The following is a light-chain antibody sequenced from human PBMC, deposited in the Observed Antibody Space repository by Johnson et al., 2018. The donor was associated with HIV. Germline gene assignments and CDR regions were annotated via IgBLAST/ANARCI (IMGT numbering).Light chain of an antibody. CDR2: ENN. CDR1: SSNIGNNY. V-gene: IGLV1-51*02. Sequence: QSVLTQPPSVSAAPGQKVTISCSGSSSNIGNNYVPWYQQLPGTAPKLLIYENNKRPSGIPDRFSGSKSGTSATLGITGLQTGDEADYYCGTWDSSLGGVFGTGTKVTVL. J-gene: IGLJ1*01. CDR3: GTWDSSLGGV.